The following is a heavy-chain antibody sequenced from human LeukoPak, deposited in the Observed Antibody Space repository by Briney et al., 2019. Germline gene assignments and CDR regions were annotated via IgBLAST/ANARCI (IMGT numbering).Heavy chain of an antibody. V-gene: IGHV4-59*08. D-gene: IGHD1-20*01. J-gene: IGHJ4*02. CDR2: VYYSGST. Sequence: SETLSLTCTVCGGSMSRYYWSGAPNPPGKARVWIGYVYYSGSTNHNRSLKSRVTISVDTSKIQLSLQVTSVTAAAAGVYYCAIRNNWKVYLDYWGPGTLVTVSS. CDR3: AIRNNWKVYLDY. CDR1: GGSMSRYY.